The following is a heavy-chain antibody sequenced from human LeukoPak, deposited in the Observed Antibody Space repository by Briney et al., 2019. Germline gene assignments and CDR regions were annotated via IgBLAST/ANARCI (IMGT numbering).Heavy chain of an antibody. CDR2: ITNKAFGGTA. CDR1: GFTFSSYW. D-gene: IGHD4-23*01. Sequence: GGSLRLSCAASGFTFSSYWMSWFRQAPEKGLEGVGFITNKAFGGTAEYAASVKGRFTISRDDSRSIAYLQMDNLRTEDTGVYYCTRDEYGGGSNFFDYWGQGTLVTVST. CDR3: TRDEYGGGSNFFDY. V-gene: IGHV3-49*03. J-gene: IGHJ4*02.